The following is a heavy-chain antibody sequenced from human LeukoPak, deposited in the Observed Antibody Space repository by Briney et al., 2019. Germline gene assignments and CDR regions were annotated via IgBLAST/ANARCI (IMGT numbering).Heavy chain of an antibody. J-gene: IGHJ4*02. Sequence: GGSLRLSCAASGFTFSSYWMHWVRHAPGKGLVWVSRINSDGSSTSYADSVKGRFTISRDNAKNTLYLQMNSLRAEDTAVYYCARGRERTQTTVTTDGLDYWGQGTLVTVSS. CDR2: INSDGSST. CDR3: ARGRERTQTTVTTDGLDY. D-gene: IGHD4-17*01. V-gene: IGHV3-74*01. CDR1: GFTFSSYW.